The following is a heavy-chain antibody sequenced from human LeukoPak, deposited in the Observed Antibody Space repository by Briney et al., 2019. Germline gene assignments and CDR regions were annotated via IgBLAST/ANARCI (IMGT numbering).Heavy chain of an antibody. J-gene: IGHJ4*02. CDR2: ISGSGGST. D-gene: IGHD3-9*01. V-gene: IGHV3-23*01. Sequence: TGGSLRLSCAASGFTVSSNYMSWVRQAPGKGLEWVSAISGSGGSTYYADSVKGRFTISRDNSKNTLYLQMNSLRAEDTAVYYCAKKGPLLRYFDWLFSPFDYWGQGTLVTVSS. CDR3: AKKGPLLRYFDWLFSPFDY. CDR1: GFTVSSNY.